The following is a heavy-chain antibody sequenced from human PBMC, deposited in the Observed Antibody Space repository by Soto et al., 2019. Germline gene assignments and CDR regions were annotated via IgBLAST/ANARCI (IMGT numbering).Heavy chain of an antibody. CDR1: GYTFTTYA. CDR3: ARDRPTSSIRARDYYYAMDV. D-gene: IGHD6-6*01. V-gene: IGHV1-18*01. CDR2: MNTYNGNT. Sequence: ASVTVSCKASGYTFTTYAISWLRQAPGQGLEWMGWMNTYNGNTNYAQKLQGRVTMTTDTSTTTAYMELRSLRSDDTAVYYCARDRPTSSIRARDYYYAMDVWGQGTTVTVS. J-gene: IGHJ6*02.